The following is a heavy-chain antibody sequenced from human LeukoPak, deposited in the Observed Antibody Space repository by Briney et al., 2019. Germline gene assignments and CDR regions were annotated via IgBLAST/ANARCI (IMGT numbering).Heavy chain of an antibody. Sequence: ASVKVSCKASGYTFTSYDINWVRQATGQGLEWMGWMNPNSGNTGYAQKFQGRVTMTRNTSISTAYMGLSSLRSEDTAVYYCARRRGRANWFDPWGQGTLVTVSS. CDR3: ARRRGRANWFDP. D-gene: IGHD3-10*01. V-gene: IGHV1-8*01. J-gene: IGHJ5*02. CDR2: MNPNSGNT. CDR1: GYTFTSYD.